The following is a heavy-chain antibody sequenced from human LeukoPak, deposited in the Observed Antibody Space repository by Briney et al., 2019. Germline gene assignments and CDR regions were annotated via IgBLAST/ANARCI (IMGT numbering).Heavy chain of an antibody. CDR1: GGSISSGDYY. J-gene: IGHJ6*02. CDR3: ARDAGITIFGVDGMDV. D-gene: IGHD3-3*01. Sequence: SQTLSLTCTVSGGSISSGDYYWSWIRQPPGKGLEWIGYIYYSGSTYYNPSLKSRVTISVDTSKNQFSLELSSVTAADTAVYYCARDAGITIFGVDGMDVWGQGTTVTVSS. V-gene: IGHV4-30-4*01. CDR2: IYYSGST.